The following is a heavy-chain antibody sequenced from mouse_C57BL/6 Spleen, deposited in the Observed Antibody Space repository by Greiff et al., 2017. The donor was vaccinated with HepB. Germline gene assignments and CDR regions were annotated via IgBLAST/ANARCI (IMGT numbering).Heavy chain of an antibody. V-gene: IGHV3-6*01. J-gene: IGHJ2*01. D-gene: IGHD2-4*01. CDR2: ISYDGSN. CDR3: ARGDDYDDY. Sequence: EVHLVESGPGLVKPSQSLSLTCSVTGYSITSGYYWNWIRQFPGNKLEWMGYISYDGSNNYNPSLQNRISITRDTTKNQFFLKLNSVTTEDTATYYCARGDDYDDYWGQGTTRTVSS. CDR1: GYSITSGYY.